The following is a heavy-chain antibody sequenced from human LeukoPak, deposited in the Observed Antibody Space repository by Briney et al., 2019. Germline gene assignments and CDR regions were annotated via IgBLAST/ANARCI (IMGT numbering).Heavy chain of an antibody. J-gene: IGHJ5*01. CDR3: ARDSVTMVRGIIHRASWFHS. Sequence: ASVKVSCKASVYIFTGYYMHWLRQAPGQGLEWMGWINPNSGGTNYAQKFQGRVTMTRDTSISTAYMELSRLRSDDTAVYFCARDSVTMVRGIIHRASWFHSWGQGTLVTVSS. V-gene: IGHV1-2*02. D-gene: IGHD3-10*01. CDR1: VYIFTGYY. CDR2: INPNSGGT.